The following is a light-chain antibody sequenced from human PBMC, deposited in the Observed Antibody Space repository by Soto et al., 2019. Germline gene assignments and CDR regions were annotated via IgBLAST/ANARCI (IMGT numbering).Light chain of an antibody. J-gene: IGKJ1*01. V-gene: IGKV1-5*03. CDR1: QSINNW. CDR3: QQYNSYSWT. Sequence: DIQMTQSPSTLSASVGDRLTITCRASQSINNWLAWYQKKPGRAPKLLIYKASVLETVAPSRFSGTGSGTEFTLTISSLQPDDFATYYCQQYNSYSWTFGQGTKVDIK. CDR2: KAS.